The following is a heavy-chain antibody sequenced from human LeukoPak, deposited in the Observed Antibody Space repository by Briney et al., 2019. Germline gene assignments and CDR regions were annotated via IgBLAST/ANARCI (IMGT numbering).Heavy chain of an antibody. V-gene: IGHV4-39*07. J-gene: IGHJ3*02. CDR2: IYHSGST. CDR1: GGSISSSSYY. D-gene: IGHD3-3*01. Sequence: TSETLSLTCTVSGGSISSSSYYWGWIRQPPGKGLEWIGSIYHSGSTYYNPSLKSRFTISVDTSKNQFSLKLSSVTAADTAVYYWARADDFWSGYSRDDAFDIWGQGTMVTVSS. CDR3: ARADDFWSGYSRDDAFDI.